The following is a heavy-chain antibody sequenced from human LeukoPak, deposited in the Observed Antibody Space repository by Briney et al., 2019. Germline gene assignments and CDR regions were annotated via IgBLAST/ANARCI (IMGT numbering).Heavy chain of an antibody. CDR1: GYSISSGYY. CDR3: ARGGVAYDILTGYYGGLYYFDY. J-gene: IGHJ4*02. V-gene: IGHV4-38-2*02. D-gene: IGHD3-9*01. CDR2: IYYSGST. Sequence: SETLSLTCTVSGYSISSGYYWGWIRQPPGKGLEWIGSIYYSGSTYYNPSLKSRVTISVDTSKNQFSLKLSSVTAADTAVYYCARGGVAYDILTGYYGGLYYFDYWGQGTLVTVSS.